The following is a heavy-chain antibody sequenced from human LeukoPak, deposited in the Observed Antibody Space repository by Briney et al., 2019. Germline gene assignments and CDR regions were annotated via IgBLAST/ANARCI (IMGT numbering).Heavy chain of an antibody. V-gene: IGHV3-53*01. CDR1: GFTVSSNY. Sequence: GGFLRLSCAASGFTVSSNYMSWVRQAPGKGLEWVSVIYSGGSTYYADSVKGRFTISRDNSKNTLYLQMNSLRAEDTAVYYCARVSGSYYYYYYMDVWGKGTTVTISS. J-gene: IGHJ6*03. CDR3: ARVSGSYYYYYYMDV. CDR2: IYSGGST. D-gene: IGHD1-26*01.